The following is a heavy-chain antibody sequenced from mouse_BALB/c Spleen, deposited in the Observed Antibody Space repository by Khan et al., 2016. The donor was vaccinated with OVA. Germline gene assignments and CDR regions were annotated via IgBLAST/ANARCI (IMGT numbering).Heavy chain of an antibody. CDR1: GYSITSDYA. Sequence: VQLKESGPGLVKPSQSLSLTCTVTGYSITSDYAWNWIRQFPGNKLEWMGHISYSGNTKYNPSLKSRISITRDTSKNQFFLQLNSVTTEDTATYYCARIYGGDFDYWGQGTTRTVSS. CDR2: ISYSGNT. CDR3: ARIYGGDFDY. J-gene: IGHJ2*01. V-gene: IGHV3-2*02. D-gene: IGHD1-1*01.